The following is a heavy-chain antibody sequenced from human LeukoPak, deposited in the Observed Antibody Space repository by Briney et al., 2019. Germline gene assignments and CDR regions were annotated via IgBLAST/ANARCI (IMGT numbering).Heavy chain of an antibody. CDR2: IFHSGGT. CDR1: GGSISSTNW. Sequence: SGTLSLTCAVSGGSISSTNWWSWVRQPPGKGLEWIGEIFHSGGTNYNPSLKSRISLSVDKSQNQFSLKLNSLTAEDTAVYYCAKSGYNRFDYWGQGTLVTVSS. J-gene: IGHJ4*02. V-gene: IGHV4-4*02. CDR3: AKSGYNRFDY. D-gene: IGHD5-24*01.